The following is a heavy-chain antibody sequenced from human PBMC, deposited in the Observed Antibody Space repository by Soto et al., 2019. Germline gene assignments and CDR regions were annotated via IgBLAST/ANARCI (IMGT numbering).Heavy chain of an antibody. J-gene: IGHJ4*02. D-gene: IGHD3-9*01. Sequence: QITLKESGPTLVSPTKTLTLTCAFSGFSLSTSGVGVGWIRQPPGKALEWLAVIYWDDSKHYSPSLRSRLTITKDTSKNLVGLTMTNMDPMDTGTYYCAHKGPEDWPLDYWGQGTLVTVSS. CDR2: IYWDDSK. CDR3: AHKGPEDWPLDY. V-gene: IGHV2-5*02. CDR1: GFSLSTSGVG.